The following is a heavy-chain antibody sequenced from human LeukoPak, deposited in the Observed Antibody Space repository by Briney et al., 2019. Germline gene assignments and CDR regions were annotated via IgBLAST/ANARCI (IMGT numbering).Heavy chain of an antibody. CDR2: INPNSGGT. CDR1: GYTFTGYF. J-gene: IGHJ4*02. CDR3: ASTLAAGASYFDY. Sequence: GAPVKVSCKASGYTFTGYFIHWVRQAPGQGLEWMGWINPNSGGTYYAQKFQGRGTMTRDTSISTAYMELSRLTSDDTAVYYCASTLAAGASYFDYWGQGTLVTVSS. D-gene: IGHD6-13*01. V-gene: IGHV1-2*02.